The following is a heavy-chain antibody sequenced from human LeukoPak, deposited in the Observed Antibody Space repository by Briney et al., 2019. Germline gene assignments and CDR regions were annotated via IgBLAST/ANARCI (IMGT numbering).Heavy chain of an antibody. Sequence: ASVKVSCKASGYTFTSYYMHWVRQAPGQGLEWRGIINPSGGSTSYAQKFQGRVTMTRDMSTSTVYMELSSLRSEDTAVYYCARDLGSRGSPDYWGQGTLVTVSS. CDR1: GYTFTSYY. J-gene: IGHJ4*02. D-gene: IGHD2-15*01. CDR2: INPSGGST. V-gene: IGHV1-46*01. CDR3: ARDLGSRGSPDY.